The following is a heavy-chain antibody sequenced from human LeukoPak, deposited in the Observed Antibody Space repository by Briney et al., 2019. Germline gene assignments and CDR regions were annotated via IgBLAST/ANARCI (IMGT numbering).Heavy chain of an antibody. D-gene: IGHD4-11*01. J-gene: IGHJ6*02. CDR1: GFTFSRYG. V-gene: IGHV3-30-3*01. CDR3: AKDSSTSNPYYGLDV. CDR2: ISHDGGNE. Sequence: GGSLRLSCAASGFTFSRYGMHWVRQAPGKGLEWVAVISHDGGNEYYADSVRGRFTISRDNSKNTLYLQMDSLRAEDTAVYYCAKDSSTSNPYYGLDVWGQGTTVTVSS.